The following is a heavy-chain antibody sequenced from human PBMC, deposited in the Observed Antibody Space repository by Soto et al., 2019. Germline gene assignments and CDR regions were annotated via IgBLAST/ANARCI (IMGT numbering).Heavy chain of an antibody. CDR1: GFTFSSYA. CDR2: ISGSGGST. V-gene: IGHV3-23*01. J-gene: IGHJ6*03. CDR3: AKVGYCSSTSCYPYYYYYYMDV. D-gene: IGHD2-2*01. Sequence: GGSLRLSCAASGFTFSSYAMSWVRQAPGKGLEWVSAISGSGGSTYYADSMKGRFTISRDNSKNTLYLQMNSLRAEDTAVYYCAKVGYCSSTSCYPYYYYYYMDVWGKGTTVTVSS.